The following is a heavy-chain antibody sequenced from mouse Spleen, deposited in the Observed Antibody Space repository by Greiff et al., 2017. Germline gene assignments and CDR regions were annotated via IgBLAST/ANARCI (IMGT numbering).Heavy chain of an antibody. V-gene: IGHV14-4*01. CDR2: IDPENGDT. D-gene: IGHD2-5*01. Sequence: VQLQQSGAELVRPGASVKLSCTASGFNIKDDYMHWVKQRPEQGLEWIGWIDPENGDTEYASKFQGKATITADTSSNTAYLQLSSLTSEDTAVYYCTTYSNYGSWFAYWGQGTLVTVSA. CDR3: TTYSNYGSWFAY. CDR1: GFNIKDDY. J-gene: IGHJ3*01.